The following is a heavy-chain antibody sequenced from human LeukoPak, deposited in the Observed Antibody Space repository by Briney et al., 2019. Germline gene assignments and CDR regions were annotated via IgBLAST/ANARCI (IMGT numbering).Heavy chain of an antibody. V-gene: IGHV1-69*13. D-gene: IGHD2-15*01. J-gene: IGHJ5*02. CDR3: SGRLGYCSGGSCYP. Sequence: GASVKVSCKASGGTFSTNGITWVRQAPGQGLEWMGGIIPIFGTANYAQKFQGRVTITADESTSTAYMELSSLRSEDTAVYYCSGRLGYCSGGSCYPWGQGTLVTVSS. CDR1: GGTFSTNG. CDR2: IIPIFGTA.